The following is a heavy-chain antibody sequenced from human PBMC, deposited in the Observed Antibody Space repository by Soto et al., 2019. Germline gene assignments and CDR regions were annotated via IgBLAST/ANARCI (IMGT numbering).Heavy chain of an antibody. CDR3: ASPLPGDHGAIHYYYGMDV. CDR1: GYTFTSYY. Sequence: ASVKVSCKASGYTFTSYYMHWVRQAPGQGLEWMGIINPSGGSTSYAQKFQGRVTMTRDTSTSTVYMELSSLRSEDTAVYYCASPLPGDHGAIHYYYGMDVWGQGTTVTVSS. D-gene: IGHD2-21*02. J-gene: IGHJ6*02. V-gene: IGHV1-46*01. CDR2: INPSGGST.